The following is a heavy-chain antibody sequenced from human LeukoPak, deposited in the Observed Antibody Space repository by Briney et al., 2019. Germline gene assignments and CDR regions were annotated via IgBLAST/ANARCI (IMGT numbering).Heavy chain of an antibody. CDR2: ISYDGSNK. D-gene: IGHD6-25*01. V-gene: IGHV3-30*04. CDR3: ARGGGAAADY. Sequence: PGGSLRLSCAASGFTFSSYEMNWVRQAPGKGLEWVAVISYDGSNKYYADSVKGRFTISRDNSKNTLYLQINSLRAEDTAVYYCARGGGAAADYWGQGTQVTVSS. J-gene: IGHJ4*02. CDR1: GFTFSSYE.